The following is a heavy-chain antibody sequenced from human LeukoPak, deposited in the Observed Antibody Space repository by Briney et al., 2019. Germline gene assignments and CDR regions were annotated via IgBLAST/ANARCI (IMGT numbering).Heavy chain of an antibody. CDR3: ARSGNVVVVVVAAHSYFDY. CDR2: IKQDGSEK. Sequence: GGSLRLSCAASGVTFSNYWMSWVRQAPGRGLEWVANIKQDGSEKSYVDSVKGRFTISRDNAKNSLYLQMNSLRAEDTAVYYCARSGNVVVVVVAAHSYFDYWGQGTLVTVSS. D-gene: IGHD2-15*01. CDR1: GVTFSNYW. V-gene: IGHV3-7*01. J-gene: IGHJ4*02.